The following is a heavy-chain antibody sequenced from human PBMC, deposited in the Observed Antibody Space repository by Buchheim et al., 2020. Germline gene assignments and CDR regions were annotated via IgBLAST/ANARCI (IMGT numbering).Heavy chain of an antibody. Sequence: QVQLQESGPGLVKPSQTLSLTCTVSGGSISSGGYYWSWIRQHPGKGLEWIGYIYYSGSTYYNPSLKSRVTISVDTSKNQFSLKLSSVTAADTAVYYCARGVWYSSGWTDDYYYYGMDVWGQGTT. CDR1: GGSISSGGYY. CDR3: ARGVWYSSGWTDDYYYYGMDV. J-gene: IGHJ6*02. D-gene: IGHD6-19*01. V-gene: IGHV4-31*03. CDR2: IYYSGST.